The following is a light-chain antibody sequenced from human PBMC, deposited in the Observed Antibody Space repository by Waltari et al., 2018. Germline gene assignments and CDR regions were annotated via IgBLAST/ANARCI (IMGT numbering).Light chain of an antibody. Sequence: DIVMTQSPDSLAVSLGERSTPNCKSSQSVLYSSNNKNYLAWYQQKPGQPPKLLIYWASTRESGVPDRFSGSGSGTDFTLTISSLQAEDVAVYYCQQYYTTPITFGQGTRLEIK. J-gene: IGKJ5*01. CDR3: QQYYTTPIT. V-gene: IGKV4-1*01. CDR1: QSVLYSSNNKNY. CDR2: WAS.